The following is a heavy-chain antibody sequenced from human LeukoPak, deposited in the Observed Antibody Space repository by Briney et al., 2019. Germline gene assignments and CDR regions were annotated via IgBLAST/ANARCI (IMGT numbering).Heavy chain of an antibody. CDR2: IIPVLGVA. J-gene: IGHJ4*02. CDR3: ATGIGTLWSGYYHDY. CDR1: GGTFSTYA. D-gene: IGHD3-3*01. V-gene: IGHV1-69*04. Sequence: SVKVSCKASGGTFSTYAISWVRQAPGQGLKWMGRIIPVLGVANYAQRFQGRVTISADKSTSTAYMEVSSLRSEDTAVYYCATGIGTLWSGYYHDYWGQGTLVTVSS.